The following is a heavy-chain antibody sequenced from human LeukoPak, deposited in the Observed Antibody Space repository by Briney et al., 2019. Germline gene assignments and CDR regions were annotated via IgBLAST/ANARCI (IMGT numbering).Heavy chain of an antibody. CDR1: GFTFSSYS. CDR3: ARDSGDSSGYYSSNFDY. J-gene: IGHJ4*02. CDR2: ISSSSSYI. D-gene: IGHD3-22*01. V-gene: IGHV3-21*01. Sequence: GGSLRLSCAASGFTFSSYSMNWVRQAPGKGLEWVSSISSSSSYIYYADSVKGRFTISRDNAKNSLYLQMNSLRAEDTAVYYCARDSGDSSGYYSSNFDYWGQGTLVTVSS.